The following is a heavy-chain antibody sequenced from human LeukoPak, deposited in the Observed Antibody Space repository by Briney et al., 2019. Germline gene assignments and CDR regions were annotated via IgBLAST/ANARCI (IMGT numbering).Heavy chain of an antibody. CDR2: INHSGST. V-gene: IGHV4-34*01. D-gene: IGHD1-26*01. CDR3: ARDRGSQPFIDY. CDR1: GGSFSGYY. J-gene: IGHJ4*02. Sequence: PSETLSLTCAVYGGSFSGYYWSWIRQPPGKGLEWIGEINHSGSTNYNPSLKTRVTISVDTSKNQFSLKLSSVTAADTAVYYCARDRGSQPFIDYWGQGTLVTVSS.